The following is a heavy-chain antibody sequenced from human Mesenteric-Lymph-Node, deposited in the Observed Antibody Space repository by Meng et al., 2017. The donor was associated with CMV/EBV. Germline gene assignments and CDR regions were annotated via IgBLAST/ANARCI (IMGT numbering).Heavy chain of an antibody. V-gene: IGHV3-21*04. Sequence: GESLKISCAASGFTFSSYSMNWVRQAPGKGLAWVSSISSSSSYIYYADSVKGRFTISRDNAKNTLYLQMNSLRAEDTAVYYCAKGNYGVVKYGMDVWGQGTTVTVSS. CDR1: GFTFSSYS. CDR3: AKGNYGVVKYGMDV. CDR2: ISSSSSYI. J-gene: IGHJ6*02. D-gene: IGHD1-7*01.